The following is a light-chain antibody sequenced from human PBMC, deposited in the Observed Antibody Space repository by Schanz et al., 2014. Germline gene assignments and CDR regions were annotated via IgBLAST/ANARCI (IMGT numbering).Light chain of an antibody. CDR1: SSDVGSYNY. Sequence: QSALTQPASVSGSPGQSITISCTGTSSDVGSYNYVSWYQYHPGKAPKLMIFDVSNRPSGVSDRFSGSKSGSTASLAITGLQAEDEADYYCCSYAGSIPHWVFGGGTKLTVL. CDR3: CSYAGSIPHWV. J-gene: IGLJ3*02. CDR2: DVS. V-gene: IGLV2-14*03.